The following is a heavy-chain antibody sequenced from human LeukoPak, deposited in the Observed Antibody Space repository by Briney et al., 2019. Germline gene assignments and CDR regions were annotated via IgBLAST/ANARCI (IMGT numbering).Heavy chain of an antibody. Sequence: PSETLSLTCTASGGSISSSSCYWGWIRQPPGKGLEWIGSIYYSGSTYYNPSLKSRVTISVDTSKNQFSLKLSSVTAADTAVYYCARHVVSELRVVWFDPWGQGTLVTVSS. CDR1: GGSISSSSCY. CDR2: IYYSGST. V-gene: IGHV4-39*01. CDR3: ARHVVSELRVVWFDP. J-gene: IGHJ5*02. D-gene: IGHD1-7*01.